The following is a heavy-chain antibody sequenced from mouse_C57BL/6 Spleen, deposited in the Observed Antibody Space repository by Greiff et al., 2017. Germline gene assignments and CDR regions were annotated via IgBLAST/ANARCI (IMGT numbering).Heavy chain of an antibody. J-gene: IGHJ2*01. V-gene: IGHV1-42*01. CDR1: GYSFTGYY. Sequence: VQLQQSGPELVKPGASVKISCKASGYSFTGYYMNWVKQSPEKSLEWIGEINPSTGGTTYNQKFKAKATLTVDKSSSTAYMQLKSLTSEDSAVYYCARRDDYWGQGTTLTVSS. CDR3: ARRDDY. CDR2: INPSTGGT.